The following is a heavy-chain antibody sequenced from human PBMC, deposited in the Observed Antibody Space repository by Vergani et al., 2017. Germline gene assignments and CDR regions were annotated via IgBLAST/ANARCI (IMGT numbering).Heavy chain of an antibody. V-gene: IGHV3-73*02. J-gene: IGHJ3*02. CDR1: GFTFSGSA. D-gene: IGHD5-12*01. CDR3: TRDDDIVATIDAFDS. CDR2: IRSKANSYAT. Sequence: EVQLVESGGGLVQPGGSLKLSCAASGFTFSGSAMHWVRQASGKGLEWVGRIRSKANSYATAYAASVKGRFTISRDNSKSTAYLQMKSLKTEDTAVYYCTRDDDIVATIDAFDSWGQGTMVTVSS.